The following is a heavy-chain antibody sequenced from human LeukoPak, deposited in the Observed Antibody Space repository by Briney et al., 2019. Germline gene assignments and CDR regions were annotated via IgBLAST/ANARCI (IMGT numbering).Heavy chain of an antibody. V-gene: IGHV3-23*01. CDR3: AKDLAGEDYYGSGSYYNSRVYYCYYGMDV. J-gene: IGHJ6*02. Sequence: PAASLRLSCAASGFTFSSYAMSWVRQPPGKGLEWVSAISGSGGSTYYADSGKGGFTISRDNTKNTLYLQMNSLRAEDTAVYYCAKDLAGEDYYGSGSYYNSRVYYCYYGMDVWGQGTTVTVSS. CDR2: ISGSGGST. CDR1: GFTFSSYA. D-gene: IGHD3-10*01.